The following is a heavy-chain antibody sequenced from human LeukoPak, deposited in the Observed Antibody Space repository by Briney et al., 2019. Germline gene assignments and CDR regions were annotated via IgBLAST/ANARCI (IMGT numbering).Heavy chain of an antibody. D-gene: IGHD4-17*01. V-gene: IGHV5-51*01. CDR2: IYPGDSDT. Sequence: GESLKISCKGSGYSFTSYWIGWVRQMPGKGLEWMGIIYPGDSDTRYSPSFQGQVTISADKSISTAYLQWSSLKASDTAMYYCARLRRPTTVTTLLSTPRYYYYYMDVWGKGTTVTISS. CDR1: GYSFTSYW. J-gene: IGHJ6*03. CDR3: ARLRRPTTVTTLLSTPRYYYYYMDV.